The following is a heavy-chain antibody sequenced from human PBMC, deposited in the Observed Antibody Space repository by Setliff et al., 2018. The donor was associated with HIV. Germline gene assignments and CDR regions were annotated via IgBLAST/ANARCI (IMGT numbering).Heavy chain of an antibody. D-gene: IGHD6-6*01. Sequence: GASVKVSCKASGYTFTSHSIHWVRQVPGQGLDWMGIISPSDGSTVYTQKFQGRVTMTRDTSTSIVYMELSSLRSEDTAVYYCARSRVAARMDSWGQGALVTVSS. CDR2: ISPSDGST. CDR1: GYTFTSHS. V-gene: IGHV1-46*01. CDR3: ARSRVAARMDS. J-gene: IGHJ4*02.